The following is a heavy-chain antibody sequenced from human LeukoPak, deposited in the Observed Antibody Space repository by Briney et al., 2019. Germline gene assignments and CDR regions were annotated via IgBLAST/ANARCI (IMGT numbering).Heavy chain of an antibody. J-gene: IGHJ3*02. CDR2: IYYSGST. CDR3: ARDGDAFDI. V-gene: IGHV4-59*01. Sequence: PSETLSLTCTVSGGSISSYYCSWIRQPPGKGLEWIGDIYYSGSTNYNPSLKSLVTISVDTPKNQFSLKLSSVTAADTAVYYCARDGDAFDIWGQGTMVTVSS. CDR1: GGSISSYY.